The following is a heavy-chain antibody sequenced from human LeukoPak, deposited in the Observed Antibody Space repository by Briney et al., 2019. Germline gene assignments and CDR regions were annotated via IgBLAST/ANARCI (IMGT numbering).Heavy chain of an antibody. D-gene: IGHD3-22*01. V-gene: IGHV1-18*01. Sequence: ASVKVSCKASGSTFTSSGISWGRQAPVQGLGWMGWISAYNGNTNYAQKHQGRVTITSDTSTSTAYKELRSLRSDDSAVYYCAREVPYDDRSGHLPRYYCDYGGQGTLVTVST. J-gene: IGHJ4*02. CDR1: GSTFTSSG. CDR2: ISAYNGNT. CDR3: AREVPYDDRSGHLPRYYCDY.